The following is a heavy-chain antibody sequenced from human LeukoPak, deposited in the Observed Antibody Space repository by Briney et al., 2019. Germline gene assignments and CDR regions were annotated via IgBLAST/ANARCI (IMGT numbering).Heavy chain of an antibody. D-gene: IGHD3-10*01. Sequence: SGGSLRLSCAASGFTFSSCSMNWVRQAPGKGLEWVSSISSSSSYIYYADSVKGRFTISRDNAKNSLYLQMNSLRAEDTAVYYCAREATRDGSGSYSGWGQGTLVTVSS. V-gene: IGHV3-21*01. CDR1: GFTFSSCS. CDR3: AREATRDGSGSYSG. CDR2: ISSSSSYI. J-gene: IGHJ4*02.